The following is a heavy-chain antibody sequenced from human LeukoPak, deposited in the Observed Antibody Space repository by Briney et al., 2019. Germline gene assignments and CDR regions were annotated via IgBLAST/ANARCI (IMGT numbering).Heavy chain of an antibody. V-gene: IGHV4-59*01. CDR3: VREKYFYDSSGSFDY. J-gene: IGHJ4*02. CDR2: IYNSGNT. D-gene: IGHD3-22*01. CDR1: GGSISPYS. Sequence: SETLSLTCSVSGGSISPYSWDWIRQPPGMGLEWMGNIYNSGNTNYNPSLKSRVTISVDASKNQFSLKLSSVTAADTAVYYCVREKYFYDSSGSFDYWGPGTLVTVSS.